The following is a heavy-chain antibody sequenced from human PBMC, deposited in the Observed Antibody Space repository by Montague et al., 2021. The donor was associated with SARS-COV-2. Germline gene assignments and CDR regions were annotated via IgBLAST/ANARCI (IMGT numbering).Heavy chain of an antibody. CDR1: GFSLTTPGVS. D-gene: IGHD2/OR15-2a*01. CDR3: ARNRLSVFDF. V-gene: IGHV2-70*01. J-gene: IGHJ4*02. Sequence: PALVKPTQTLTLTCSFSGFSLTTPGVSVGWIRQPPGRALEWLALIDWTHDQYYSRSLGTRLAISPGTSKSRVVLTLTNVDTVDTATYYCARNRLSVFDFWGQGTLVPGSS. CDR2: IDWTHDQ.